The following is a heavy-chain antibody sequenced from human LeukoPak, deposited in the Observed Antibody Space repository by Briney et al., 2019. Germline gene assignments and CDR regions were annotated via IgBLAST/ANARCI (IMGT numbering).Heavy chain of an antibody. V-gene: IGHV4-34*01. J-gene: IGHJ4*02. Sequence: RPSETLSLTCAVYGGSFSGYYWSWIRQPPGKGLEWIGEINHSGSTNYNPPLKSRVTISVDTSKNQFSLKLSSVTAADTAVYYCARHPLGGAVAGTIDYWGQGTLVTVSS. CDR3: ARHPLGGAVAGTIDY. CDR1: GGSFSGYY. CDR2: INHSGST. D-gene: IGHD6-19*01.